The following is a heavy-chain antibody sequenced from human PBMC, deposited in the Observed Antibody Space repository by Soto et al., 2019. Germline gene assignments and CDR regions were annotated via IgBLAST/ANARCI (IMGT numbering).Heavy chain of an antibody. CDR2: IYYSGST. Sequence: SETLSLTCTVSGGSISSGDYYWSWIRQPPGKGLEWIGYIYYSGSTYYNPSLKSRVTISVDTSKNQFSLKLSSVTAADTAVYYCARGTTVTVWFDPWGQGTLVTVS. CDR1: GGSISSGDYY. D-gene: IGHD4-17*01. J-gene: IGHJ5*02. CDR3: ARGTTVTVWFDP. V-gene: IGHV4-30-4*01.